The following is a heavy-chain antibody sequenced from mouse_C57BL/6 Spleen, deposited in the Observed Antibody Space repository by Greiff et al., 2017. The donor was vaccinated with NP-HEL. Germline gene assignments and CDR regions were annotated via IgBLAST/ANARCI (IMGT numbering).Heavy chain of an antibody. D-gene: IGHD1-1*01. J-gene: IGHJ4*01. CDR2: FHPYNDDT. V-gene: IGHV1-47*01. Sequence: LVESGAELVKPGASVKMSCKASGYTFTTYPIEWMKQNHGKSLEWIGNFHPYNDDTKYNEKFKGKATLTVDKSSSTVYLELSRLTSDDSAVYSCARSHYGSSYYAMDYWGQGTSVTVSS. CDR3: ARSHYGSSYYAMDY. CDR1: GYTFTTYP.